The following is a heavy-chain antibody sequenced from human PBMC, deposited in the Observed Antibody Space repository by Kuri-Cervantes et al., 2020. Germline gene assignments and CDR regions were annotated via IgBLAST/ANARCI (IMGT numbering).Heavy chain of an antibody. D-gene: IGHD3-22*01. CDR1: GGSISSGGYS. Sequence: LRLSCAVSGGSISSGGYSWSWIRQPPGKGLEWIGYIYHSGSTYYNPSLKSRVTISVDRSKNQFSLKLSSVTAADTAVYYCARVLGYYDRAWFDPWGQGTLVTVSS. V-gene: IGHV4-30-2*01. CDR2: IYHSGST. J-gene: IGHJ5*02. CDR3: ARVLGYYDRAWFDP.